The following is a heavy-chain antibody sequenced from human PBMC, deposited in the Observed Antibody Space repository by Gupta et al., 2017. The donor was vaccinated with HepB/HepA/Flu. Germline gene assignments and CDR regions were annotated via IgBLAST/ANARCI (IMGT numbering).Heavy chain of an antibody. V-gene: IGHV3-23*01. Sequence: EVQLLESGGGLVQPGGSLRLSCAAFGFTFSSYAMRWVRQAPGKGLEWVSTITFSGGSTYYTDSVKGRFTISRDNSKNTLYLQMNGRRADDTAVFYCARYRGIDCRNWYFDFWGRGTLLTVSS. D-gene: IGHD3-9*01. CDR3: ARYRGIDCRNWYFDF. J-gene: IGHJ2*01. CDR1: GFTFSSYA. CDR2: ITFSGGST.